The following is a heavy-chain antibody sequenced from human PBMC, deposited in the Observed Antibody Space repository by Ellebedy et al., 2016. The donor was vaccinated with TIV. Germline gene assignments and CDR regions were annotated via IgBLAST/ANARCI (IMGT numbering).Heavy chain of an antibody. CDR1: GYTFTSYG. Sequence: AASVKVSCKASGYTFTSYGISWVRQAPGQGLEWMGWISAYNGNTNYAQKLQGRVTMTTDTSTSTAYMELRSLRSDDTAVYYCARTLPRATVTTKEFDYWGQGTLVTVSS. CDR2: ISAYNGNT. CDR3: ARTLPRATVTTKEFDY. D-gene: IGHD4-17*01. J-gene: IGHJ4*02. V-gene: IGHV1-18*04.